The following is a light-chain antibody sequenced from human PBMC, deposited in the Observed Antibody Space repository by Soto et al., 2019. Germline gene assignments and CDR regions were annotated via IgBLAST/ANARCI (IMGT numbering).Light chain of an antibody. V-gene: IGKV3-20*01. CDR2: GAS. J-gene: IGKJ2*01. CDR3: QQYGSPPYT. Sequence: EIVLTQSPGTLSLSPGERATLSCRASQSVSSSYLAWYQQKPGQAPRLLISGASSRATGIPDRFSGSGSGTDFTLTISRLEPEDFAVYYCQQYGSPPYTLGQGTKLEIK. CDR1: QSVSSSY.